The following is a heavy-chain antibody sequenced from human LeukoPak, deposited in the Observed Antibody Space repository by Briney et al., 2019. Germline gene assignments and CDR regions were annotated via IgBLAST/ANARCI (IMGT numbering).Heavy chain of an antibody. CDR2: INHSGST. V-gene: IGHV4-34*01. CDR1: GWSFSGYY. J-gene: IGHJ5*02. CDR3: ARSYLSGKEGKRQPHWFDP. D-gene: IGHD3-10*01. Sequence: SETLSLTCAVYGWSFSGYYWSWIRQPPGKGLEWIWEINHSGSTNYNPSFERRFTISVDTSKNQLSLKLSYVQAADTAVYYCARSYLSGKEGKRQPHWFDPWGQGTLVTVSS.